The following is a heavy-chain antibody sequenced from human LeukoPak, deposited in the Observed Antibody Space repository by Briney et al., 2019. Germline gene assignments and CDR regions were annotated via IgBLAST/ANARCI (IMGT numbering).Heavy chain of an antibody. CDR2: ISRSSSNI. D-gene: IGHD3-10*02. J-gene: IGHJ5*01. V-gene: IGHV3-11*01. Sequence: GGSLRLSCAASGFKFSDDYMSWIRQPPGKGLEWIAYISRSSSNIWSAASVRGRFSISRDNAKNSLFLQMDSLRVEDTAVYYCVRDVGGDYVPQRFETWDNGTLVIVSS. CDR3: VRDVGGDYVPQRFET. CDR1: GFKFSDDY.